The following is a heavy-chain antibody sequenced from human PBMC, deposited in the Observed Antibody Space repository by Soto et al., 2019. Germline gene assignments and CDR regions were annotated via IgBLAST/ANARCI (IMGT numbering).Heavy chain of an antibody. V-gene: IGHV4-59*01. J-gene: IGHJ4*02. CDR1: GGSISSYY. Sequence: ETLSLTCTVSGGSISSYYWSWIRQPPGRGLEWIGYISYSGSTNYNPSLKSRVTISVDTSKNQFSLKLSSVTAADTAVYYCARATPFFYYRSSWSLHYWGQGTLVTVSS. D-gene: IGHD6-13*01. CDR3: ARATPFFYYRSSWSLHY. CDR2: ISYSGST.